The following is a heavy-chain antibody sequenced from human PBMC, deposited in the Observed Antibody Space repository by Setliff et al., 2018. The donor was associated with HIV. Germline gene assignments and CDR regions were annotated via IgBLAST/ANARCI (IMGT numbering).Heavy chain of an antibody. CDR2: IYTSGST. CDR1: GGSISSGSYY. D-gene: IGHD3-22*01. CDR3: ARIWIWVYDSSGYPRSGMKDYFDY. Sequence: PSETLSLTCTVSGGSISSGSYYWSWIRQPAGKGLEWIGRIYTSGSTNYNPSLKSRVTISVDTSKNQFSLRLTSVTAADTAVYYCARIWIWVYDSSGYPRSGMKDYFDYWGQGILVTVSS. V-gene: IGHV4-61*02. J-gene: IGHJ4*02.